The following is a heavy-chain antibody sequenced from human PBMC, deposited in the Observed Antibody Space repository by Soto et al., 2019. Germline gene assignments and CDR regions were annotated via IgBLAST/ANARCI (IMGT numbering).Heavy chain of an antibody. D-gene: IGHD1-7*01. CDR3: AKNQERELPRVIDF. V-gene: IGHV3-23*01. CDR1: GLTFSNYA. CDR2: MIGSSSTT. Sequence: EVRLLESGGGLVKPGGSLRLSCATSGLTFSNYAMSWVGQAPGGGLEWVSSMIGSSSTTYYADSVRGRFTISRDRSKNTLYLQMSSLRAEDTALYYCAKNQERELPRVIDFWGQGTLVTVSS. J-gene: IGHJ4*02.